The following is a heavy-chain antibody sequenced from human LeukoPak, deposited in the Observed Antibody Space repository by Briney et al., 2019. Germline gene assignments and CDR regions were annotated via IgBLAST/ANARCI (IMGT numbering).Heavy chain of an antibody. J-gene: IGHJ4*02. Sequence: GGSLRLSCAASGFTFSGSWMSWVRQAPGKGLEWVASINQDGGEKYSLDSVKGRFTISRDNTKSSPYLQMNSLRAEDTAMYYCARYRHLYYWGQGTLVTVSS. CDR1: GFTFSGSW. V-gene: IGHV3-7*01. CDR2: INQDGGEK. CDR3: ARYRHLYY. D-gene: IGHD3-16*01.